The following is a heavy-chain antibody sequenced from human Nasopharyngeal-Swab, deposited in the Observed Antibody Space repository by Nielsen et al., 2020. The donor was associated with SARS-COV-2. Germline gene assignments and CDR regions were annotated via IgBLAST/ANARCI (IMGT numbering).Heavy chain of an antibody. CDR2: IYTSGST. V-gene: IGHV4-4*07. CDR3: ARGYCSGGSCYSDYYYGMDV. D-gene: IGHD2-15*01. J-gene: IGHJ6*02. Sequence: WIRQPPGKGLEWIGRIYTSGSTNYNPSLKSRVTMSVDTSKNQFSLKLSPVTAADTAVYYCARGYCSGGSCYSDYYYGMDVWGQGTTVTVSS.